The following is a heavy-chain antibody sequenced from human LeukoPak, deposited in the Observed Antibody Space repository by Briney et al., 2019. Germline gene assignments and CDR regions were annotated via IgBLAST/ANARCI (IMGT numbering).Heavy chain of an antibody. CDR3: VKRITMIVVVTDDAFDI. CDR1: GFTFSSYA. Sequence: GVALRLSCAASGFTFSSYAMSWVRQAPGKGLEWVSAISGSGGSTYYADSVKGRFTISRDNSKNTLYLQMNSLRAEDTAVYYCVKRITMIVVVTDDAFDIWGQGTMVTVSS. V-gene: IGHV3-23*01. CDR2: ISGSGGST. J-gene: IGHJ3*02. D-gene: IGHD3-22*01.